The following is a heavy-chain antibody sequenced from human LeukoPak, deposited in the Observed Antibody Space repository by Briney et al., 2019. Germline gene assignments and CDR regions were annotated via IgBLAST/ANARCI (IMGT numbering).Heavy chain of an antibody. D-gene: IGHD2-21*02. V-gene: IGHV5-51*01. CDR3: ARHAWYCGGDCYGYFDY. J-gene: IGHJ4*02. CDR1: GYSFTSYW. Sequence: GESLKISCKGFGYSFTSYWIGWVRQMPGKGLEWMGIIYPGDSDTRYSPSFQGQVTISADKSISTAYLQWSSLKASDTAMYYCARHAWYCGGDCYGYFDYWGQGTLVTVSS. CDR2: IYPGDSDT.